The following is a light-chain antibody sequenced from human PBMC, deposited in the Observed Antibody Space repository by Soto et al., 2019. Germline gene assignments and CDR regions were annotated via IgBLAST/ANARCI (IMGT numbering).Light chain of an antibody. V-gene: IGKV3-20*01. CDR3: QQYGSSPR. Sequence: EIVMTQSPATLSVSPGERATLSCRASQSVNSNYLAWYKQKPGQAPRLLIYGISKRATDIPDRFSGSGSGTEFTLTIRSLQPEDFAVYYCQQYGSSPRFGQGTKVDIK. J-gene: IGKJ1*01. CDR1: QSVNSNY. CDR2: GIS.